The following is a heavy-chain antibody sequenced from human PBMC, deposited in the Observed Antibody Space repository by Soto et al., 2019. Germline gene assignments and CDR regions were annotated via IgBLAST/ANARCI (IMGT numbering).Heavy chain of an antibody. V-gene: IGHV4-34*01. CDR2: IRHNGDT. CDR1: GGCLTDYK. D-gene: IGHD4-17*01. CDR3: AGGPDYGDYDA. J-gene: IGHJ5*02. Sequence: EILSITCVPSGGCLTDYKWTWIRQSPEKGLEWIGEIRHNGDTDSKPSLRSRLTMSLDTSKNQFSLHLSSVTSADTAVYFCAGGPDYGDYDAWGQGRLVTVSS.